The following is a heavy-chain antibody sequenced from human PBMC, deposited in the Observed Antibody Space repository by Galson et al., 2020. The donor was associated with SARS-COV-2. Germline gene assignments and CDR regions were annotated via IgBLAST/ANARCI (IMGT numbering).Heavy chain of an antibody. CDR2: INYSGTT. D-gene: IGHD3-10*01. J-gene: IGHJ6*03. CDR3: ARQKGKDGLYYFYMDV. CDR1: GGSISTVSYY. V-gene: IGHV4-39*01. Sequence: SETLSLTCTVSGGSISTVSYYWGWIRQPPGKGLEWIRSINYSGTTYRNPSLKSRVTISVDTSKNQFSLELSSVTAADTAVYYCARQKGKDGLYYFYMDVWGKGTTVSISS.